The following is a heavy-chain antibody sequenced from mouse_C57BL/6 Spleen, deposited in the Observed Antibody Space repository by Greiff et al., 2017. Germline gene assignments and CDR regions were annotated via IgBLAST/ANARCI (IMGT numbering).Heavy chain of an antibody. CDR1: GFTFSDFY. Sequence: EVMLVESGGGLVQSGRSLRLSCATSGFTFSDFYMEWVRQAPGKGLEWIAASRNKANDYTTEYSASVKGRFIVSRDTSQSILYLQMNALRAEDTAIYYCARGPYYSYYYAMDYWGQGTSVTVSS. CDR3: ARGPYYSYYYAMDY. D-gene: IGHD2-12*01. CDR2: SRNKANDYTT. J-gene: IGHJ4*01. V-gene: IGHV7-1*01.